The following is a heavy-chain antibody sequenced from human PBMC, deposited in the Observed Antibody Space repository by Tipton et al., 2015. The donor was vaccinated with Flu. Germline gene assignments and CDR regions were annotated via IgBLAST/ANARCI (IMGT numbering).Heavy chain of an antibody. V-gene: IGHV1-18*01. Sequence: QVQLVQSGAEVKKPGSSVKVSCKASGGTFSSYAISWVRQAPGQGLEWMGWISAYNGNTNYAQKLQGRVTMTTDTSTSTAYTELRSLRSDDTAVYYCVRFLELDAFDIWGQGTMVTVSS. CDR1: GGTFSSYA. J-gene: IGHJ3*02. CDR3: VRFLELDAFDI. CDR2: ISAYNGNT. D-gene: IGHD3-3*01.